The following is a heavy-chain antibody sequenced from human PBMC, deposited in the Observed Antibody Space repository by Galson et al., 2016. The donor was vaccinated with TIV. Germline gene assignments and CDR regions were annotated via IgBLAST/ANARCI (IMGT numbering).Heavy chain of an antibody. CDR3: SKYDRSSLWVDP. D-gene: IGHD3-22*01. V-gene: IGHV4-61*02. Sequence: TLSPTCTVSGDSIITGTYYWNWIRQASGKGLEWIGRIYFSGSTKYSPSLNSRVTISMETSKNQFSFKLSSVTAADTAVYYCSKYDRSSLWVDPWGQGTPVTVTS. CDR1: GDSIITGTYY. J-gene: IGHJ5*02. CDR2: IYFSGST.